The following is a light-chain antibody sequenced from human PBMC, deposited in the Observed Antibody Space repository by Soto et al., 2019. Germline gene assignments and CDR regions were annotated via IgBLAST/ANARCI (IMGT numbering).Light chain of an antibody. CDR3: MQALQTQWT. CDR1: QSLLHSNGYNY. CDR2: LGS. Sequence: DIVMTQSPLSLPVTPGEPASISCRSSQSLLHSNGYNYLDWYLQKPGQSPQLLIYLGSNRASGVPDRFSGSGSGTDFTLKISRVEAEDVGVYYCMQALQTQWTFGQGTKV. V-gene: IGKV2-28*01. J-gene: IGKJ1*01.